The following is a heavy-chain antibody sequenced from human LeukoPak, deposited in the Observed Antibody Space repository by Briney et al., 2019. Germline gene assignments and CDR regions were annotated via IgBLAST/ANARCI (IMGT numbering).Heavy chain of an antibody. V-gene: IGHV1-69*13. CDR3: ARDGDYSNFDFDY. CDR1: GGTFSSYA. Sequence: SVKVSCKASGGTFSSYAISWVRQAPGQGLEWMGGIIPIFGTANYAQKFQGRVTITADESTSTAYMEQSSLRSEDTAVYYCARDGDYSNFDFDYWGQGTLVTVSS. CDR2: IIPIFGTA. D-gene: IGHD4-11*01. J-gene: IGHJ4*02.